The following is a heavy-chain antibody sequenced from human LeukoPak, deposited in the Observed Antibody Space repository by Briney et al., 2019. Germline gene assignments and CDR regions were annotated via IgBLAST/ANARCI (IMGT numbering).Heavy chain of an antibody. CDR2: IYYSGST. Sequence: PSETLSLTCTVSGGSISSYYWSWIRQPPGKGLEWIGYIYYSGSTNYNPSLKSRVTISVDTSKNQFSLKLSSATAADTAVYYCARRREGYNFLDTFDIWGQGTMVTVSS. CDR1: GGSISSYY. V-gene: IGHV4-59*01. J-gene: IGHJ3*02. CDR3: ARRREGYNFLDTFDI. D-gene: IGHD5-24*01.